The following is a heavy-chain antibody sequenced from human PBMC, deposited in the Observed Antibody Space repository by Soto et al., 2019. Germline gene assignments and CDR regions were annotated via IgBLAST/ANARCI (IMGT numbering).Heavy chain of an antibody. CDR1: GFTFSSYW. D-gene: IGHD2-15*01. J-gene: IGHJ3*02. CDR2: IKQDGSEK. Sequence: GGSLRLSCAASGFTFSSYWMSWVRQAPGKGLEWVANIKQDGSEKYYVDSAKGRFTISRDNAKNSLYLQMNSLRAEDTAVYYCARNGPVVVAATHAFDIWGQGTMVTVSS. V-gene: IGHV3-7*01. CDR3: ARNGPVVVAATHAFDI.